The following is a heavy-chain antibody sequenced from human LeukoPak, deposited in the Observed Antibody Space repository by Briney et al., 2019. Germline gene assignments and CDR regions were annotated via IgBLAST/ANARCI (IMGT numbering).Heavy chain of an antibody. Sequence: GGSLRLSCAASGFTFSSYTMNWVRQAPGKGLEWVSSISGSTSYIYYADSVKGRFTISRGNAKNSLYLQMNNVRVEDTAFYYCAKDEGYGDYVDWGQGTLVTVSS. CDR3: AKDEGYGDYVD. J-gene: IGHJ4*02. CDR1: GFTFSSYT. D-gene: IGHD4-17*01. CDR2: ISGSTSYI. V-gene: IGHV3-21*01.